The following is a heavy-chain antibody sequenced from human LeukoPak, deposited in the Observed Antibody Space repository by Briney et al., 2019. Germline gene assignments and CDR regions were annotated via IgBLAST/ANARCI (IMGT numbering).Heavy chain of an antibody. D-gene: IGHD1-7*01. CDR2: IIGSGGST. J-gene: IGHJ4*02. CDR1: GFTFSNYA. V-gene: IGHV3-23*01. CDR3: AKDYVELQFDY. Sequence: GGSLRLSCAASGFTFSNYAMSWVRQAPGKGLEWVSAIIGSGGSTYYADSVKGRFTIPRDNSKNTLNLQMNSLRAEDTAVYYCAKDYVELQFDYWGQGALVTVSS.